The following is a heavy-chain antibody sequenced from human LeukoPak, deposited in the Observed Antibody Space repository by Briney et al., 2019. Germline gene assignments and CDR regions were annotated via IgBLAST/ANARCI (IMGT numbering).Heavy chain of an antibody. Sequence: LGESLRISCKGSGYSFTSYWISWVRQMPGKGPEWMGIIHPGGSNTRYSLSFQGQVTISADKSISTAYLQWSSLKASDTAMYYCARQPPGRYGKDVWGQGTMVTVSS. V-gene: IGHV5-51*01. CDR2: IHPGGSNT. CDR1: GYSFTSYW. D-gene: IGHD3-9*01. J-gene: IGHJ6*02. CDR3: ARQPPGRYGKDV.